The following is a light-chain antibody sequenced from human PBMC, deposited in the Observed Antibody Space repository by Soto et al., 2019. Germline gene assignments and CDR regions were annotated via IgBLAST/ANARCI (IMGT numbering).Light chain of an antibody. J-gene: IGLJ1*01. Sequence: QSVLTQPASVSGSPGQSITISCTVTGSDVRTYNLVSWYQQHPGKVPKLIIYEASKRPSDVSNLFSGSQPGHPASLTVSGLQAEEEADYYCCSYAGDKTYVFGSGTKVTVL. CDR3: CSYAGDKTYV. CDR2: EAS. V-gene: IGLV2-23*01. CDR1: GSDVRTYNL.